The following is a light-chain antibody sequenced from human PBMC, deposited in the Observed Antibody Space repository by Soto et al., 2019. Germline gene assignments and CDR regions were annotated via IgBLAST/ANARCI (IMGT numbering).Light chain of an antibody. CDR1: QSISSW. CDR2: DAS. Sequence: DIPMTQFPSTLSASVGDRVTITCRASQSISSWLAWYQQKPGKAPKLLMFDASNLASGVPSRFSGSGSGTKFTLTISSLQPDDVATYFCQQYNYFSTFGQGTKVEIK. J-gene: IGKJ1*01. V-gene: IGKV1-5*01. CDR3: QQYNYFST.